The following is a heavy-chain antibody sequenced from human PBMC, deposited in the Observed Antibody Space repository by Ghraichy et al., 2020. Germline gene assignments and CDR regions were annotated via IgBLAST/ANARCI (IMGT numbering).Heavy chain of an antibody. D-gene: IGHD6-19*01. CDR3: ATYRGYIGGWYAGEYFQP. CDR1: GDSVSSDNSF. Sequence: SETLSLTCTVSGDSVSSDNSFWSWIRQPPGTGLEWIGYTHYSGRTNFNPSLKSRVTISIDRSKNQFSLKLNSVTAADTAVYYCATYRGYIGGWYAGEYFQPWGQGTLVTVSS. J-gene: IGHJ1*01. V-gene: IGHV4-61*01. CDR2: THYSGRT.